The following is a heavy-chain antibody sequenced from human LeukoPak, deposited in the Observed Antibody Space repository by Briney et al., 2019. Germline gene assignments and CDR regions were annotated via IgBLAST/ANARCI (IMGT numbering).Heavy chain of an antibody. V-gene: IGHV3-23*01. CDR3: AKDPVSGWISFDY. CDR1: GFPFSSHG. Sequence: PGGSLRLSCAGSGFPFSSHGMNWVRQAPGKGLEWVSAISGSGGSTYYADSVKGRFTISRDNSKNTLYLQMNSLRAEDTAVYYCAKDPVSGWISFDYWGQGTLVTVSS. CDR2: ISGSGGST. D-gene: IGHD6-19*01. J-gene: IGHJ4*02.